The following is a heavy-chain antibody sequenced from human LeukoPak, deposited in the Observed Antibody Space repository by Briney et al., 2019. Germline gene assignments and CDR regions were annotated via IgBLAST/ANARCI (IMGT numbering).Heavy chain of an antibody. CDR1: GYTFTSYD. J-gene: IGHJ4*02. Sequence: ASVTVSCKASGYTFTSYDINWVRQATGQGLEWMGWMNPNSGNTGYAQKFQGRVTMTRNTSISTAYMELSSLRSEDTAVYYCARFRRGYYPALDYWGQGTLVTVSS. CDR3: ARFRRGYYPALDY. V-gene: IGHV1-8*01. CDR2: MNPNSGNT. D-gene: IGHD3-22*01.